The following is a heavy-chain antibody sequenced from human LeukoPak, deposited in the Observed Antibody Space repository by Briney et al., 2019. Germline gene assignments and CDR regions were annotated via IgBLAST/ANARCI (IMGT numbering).Heavy chain of an antibody. Sequence: GGSLRLSCAASGFTFSSYSMNWVRQAPGKGLEWVSYISSSSSSTYYADSVKGRFTISRDNSKNTVYLQMNSLRAEDTAVYYCARHVVAVGFDYWGQGTLVTVSS. CDR3: ARHVVAVGFDY. D-gene: IGHD3-22*01. CDR1: GFTFSSYS. V-gene: IGHV3-48*01. CDR2: ISSSSSST. J-gene: IGHJ4*02.